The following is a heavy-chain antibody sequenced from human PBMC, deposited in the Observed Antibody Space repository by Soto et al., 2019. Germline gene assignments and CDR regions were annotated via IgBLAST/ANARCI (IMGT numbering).Heavy chain of an antibody. CDR3: ARDPLRGHLRGFDP. V-gene: IGHV4-31*03. CDR1: GGSISSGVYY. CDR2: IFYSGST. D-gene: IGHD4-17*01. Sequence: QVQLQESGPGLGKPSRTLSLTCTVSGGSISSGVYYWSWIRQHPGKGLEWIGHIFYSGSTYYNPSLKSRVIISVDTSKNQFSLNLSSVTAADTAVYYCARDPLRGHLRGFDPWGQGTLVTVSS. J-gene: IGHJ5*02.